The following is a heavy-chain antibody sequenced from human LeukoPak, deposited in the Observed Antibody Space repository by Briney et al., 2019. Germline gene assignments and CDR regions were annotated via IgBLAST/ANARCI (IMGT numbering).Heavy chain of an antibody. J-gene: IGHJ4*02. CDR2: INHSGST. CDR1: GGSFSSYY. V-gene: IGHV4-34*01. CDR3: ARQTGSGLFILP. Sequence: SETLSLTCTVSGGSFSSYYWSWIRQPPGKGLEWIGEINHSGSTNYNPSLKSRVTISVDTSKNQFSLKLSSVTAADTAVYYCARQTGSGLFILPGGQGTLVTVSS. D-gene: IGHD3/OR15-3a*01.